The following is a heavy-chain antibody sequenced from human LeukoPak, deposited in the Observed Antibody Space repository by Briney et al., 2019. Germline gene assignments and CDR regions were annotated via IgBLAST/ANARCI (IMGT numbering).Heavy chain of an antibody. CDR3: ARDGAGHYYDTAGYYSYYFDF. V-gene: IGHV3-33*01. D-gene: IGHD3-22*01. CDR2: IWYDGSNK. Sequence: ERSLRLSCAAAGFTFSRYGMHWVRQAPGKRLEWVALIWYDGSNKYYADSVRGRFTISRDNSKNTLFLQMDGLRAEDTAVYYCARDGAGHYYDTAGYYSYYFDFWGQGTLVTVSS. CDR1: GFTFSRYG. J-gene: IGHJ4*02.